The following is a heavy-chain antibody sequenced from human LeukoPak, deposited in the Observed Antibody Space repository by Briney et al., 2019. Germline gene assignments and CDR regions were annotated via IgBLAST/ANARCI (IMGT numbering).Heavy chain of an antibody. CDR1: GGTFSSYA. Sequence: ASVKVSCKASGGTFSSYAISWVRQAPGQGLEWMGGIIPIFGTANYAQKLQGRVTMTTDTSTSTAYMELRSLRSDDTAVYYCARGPTKYPMDVWGKGTTVTISS. CDR3: ARGPTKYPMDV. V-gene: IGHV1-69*05. J-gene: IGHJ6*04. CDR2: IIPIFGTA. D-gene: IGHD6-6*01.